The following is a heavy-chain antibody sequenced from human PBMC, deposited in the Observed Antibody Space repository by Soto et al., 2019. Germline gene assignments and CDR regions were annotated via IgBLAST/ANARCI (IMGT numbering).Heavy chain of an antibody. CDR1: GFTFSSYA. J-gene: IGHJ4*02. V-gene: IGHV3-23*01. D-gene: IGHD6-13*01. Sequence: GGSLRLSCAASGFTFSSYAMSWVRQAPGKGLEWVSAISGSGGSTYYADSVKGRFTISRDNSKNTLYLQMNSLRAEDTAVYYCAKDPIGYSSSWYYFDYWGQGTLVTVSS. CDR3: AKDPIGYSSSWYYFDY. CDR2: ISGSGGST.